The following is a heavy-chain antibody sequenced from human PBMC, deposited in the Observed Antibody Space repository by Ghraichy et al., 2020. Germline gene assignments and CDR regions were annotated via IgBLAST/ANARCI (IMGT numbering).Heavy chain of an antibody. CDR1: GGSISSYY. CDR2: IYYIGTT. J-gene: IGHJ6*02. D-gene: IGHD2-2*01. V-gene: IGHV4-59*01. CDR3: ARGIIPAAGPFYGMDV. Sequence: SETLSLTCTVSGGSISSYYWSWIRQPPGKGLEWIGYIYYIGTTNYNPSLKSRVTISVDTSKNQFSLKLNSVTAADTAVYYCARGIIPAAGPFYGMDVWGQGTAVTVSS.